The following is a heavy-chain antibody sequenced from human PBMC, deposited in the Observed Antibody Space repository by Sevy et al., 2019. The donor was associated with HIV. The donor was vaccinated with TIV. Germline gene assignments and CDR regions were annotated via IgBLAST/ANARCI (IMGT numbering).Heavy chain of an antibody. D-gene: IGHD3-22*01. CDR2: ISGSGGTT. CDR3: AKYYYGDNGYYTPAH. Sequence: GGSLRLSCAASGFTFSNFAMTWVRQAPGKGLEWVSTISGSGGTTYYADSVKGRFTISRDNSKSTLYLQMNSLRAEDTAVYYCAKYYYGDNGYYTPAHWGQGTLVTVSS. V-gene: IGHV3-23*01. CDR1: GFTFSNFA. J-gene: IGHJ4*02.